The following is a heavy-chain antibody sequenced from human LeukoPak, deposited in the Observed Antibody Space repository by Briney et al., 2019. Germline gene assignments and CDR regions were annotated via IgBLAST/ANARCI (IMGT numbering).Heavy chain of an antibody. CDR1: GFTFSDYY. CDR3: ARLKRSGYSGYDLGGYYYYYYMDV. J-gene: IGHJ6*03. CDR2: ISSSDNTI. D-gene: IGHD5-12*01. Sequence: GGSLRLSCAASGFTFSDYYMSWIRQAPGKGLEWVSYISSSDNTIYYADSVKGRFTISRDNAKNSLYLQMNSLRAEDTAVYYCARLKRSGYSGYDLGGYYYYYYMDVWGKGTTVTISS. V-gene: IGHV3-11*04.